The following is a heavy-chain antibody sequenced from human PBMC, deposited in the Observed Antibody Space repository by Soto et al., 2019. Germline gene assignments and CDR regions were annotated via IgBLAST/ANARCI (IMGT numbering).Heavy chain of an antibody. V-gene: IGHV1-18*04. J-gene: IGHJ4*02. CDR2: ISAYNGNT. CDR1: GYTFTSYG. D-gene: IGHD6-13*01. CDR3: ARDPPRIAAAGTLDY. Sequence: ASVKVSCKASGYTFTSYGISWVRQAPGQGLEWMGWISAYNGNTNYAQKLQGRVTMTTDTSTSTAYMELGSLRSDDTAVYYCARDPPRIAAAGTLDYWGQGTLVTVSS.